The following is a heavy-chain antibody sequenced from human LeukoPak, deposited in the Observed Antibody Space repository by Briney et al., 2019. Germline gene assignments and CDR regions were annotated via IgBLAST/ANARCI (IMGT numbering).Heavy chain of an antibody. V-gene: IGHV4-59*01. J-gene: IGHJ4*02. D-gene: IGHD6-19*01. Sequence: SETLSLTCTVSGDSISNYYWSWIRQSPGKELEWIGYMYNRGSTIYNPPLKSRDTISTDTSKNQFSLRLTSVTAADTAVYYCARAEKAVTGTLDSWGQGTLITVSS. CDR2: MYNRGST. CDR3: ARAEKAVTGTLDS. CDR1: GDSISNYY.